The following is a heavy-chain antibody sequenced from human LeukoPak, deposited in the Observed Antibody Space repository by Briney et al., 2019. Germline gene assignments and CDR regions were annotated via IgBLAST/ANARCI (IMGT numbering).Heavy chain of an antibody. V-gene: IGHV1-46*01. J-gene: IGHJ4*02. D-gene: IGHD3-22*01. Sequence: GASVKVSCKASGYTFTSYYMHWVRQAPGQGLEWMGIINPSGGSTSYAQKFQGRVTMTRDTSTSTVYMELSSLRSGDTAVYYCARSYDSSGYYYFNLDYWGQGTLVTVSS. CDR3: ARSYDSSGYYYFNLDY. CDR1: GYTFTSYY. CDR2: INPSGGST.